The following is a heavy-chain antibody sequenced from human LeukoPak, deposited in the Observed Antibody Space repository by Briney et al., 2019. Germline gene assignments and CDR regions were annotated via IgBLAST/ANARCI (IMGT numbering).Heavy chain of an antibody. D-gene: IGHD2-8*01. Sequence: GGSLRLSCEASGYSFSDHGMTWVRQAPGKGLQWVSTINGLGDNPCYAETVKGRFTISRDNSKNTVYLQMNTLRAKDTAIYYCAKVSVCYGCYFDYWGPGILVTVSS. V-gene: IGHV3-23*01. CDR3: AKVSVCYGCYFDY. J-gene: IGHJ4*02. CDR2: INGLGDNP. CDR1: GYSFSDHG.